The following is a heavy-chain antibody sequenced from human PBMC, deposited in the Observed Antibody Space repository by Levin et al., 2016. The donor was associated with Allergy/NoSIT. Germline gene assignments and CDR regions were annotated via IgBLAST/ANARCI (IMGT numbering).Heavy chain of an antibody. V-gene: IGHV1-18*01. J-gene: IGHJ4*02. CDR3: ARRYYGSGSPMPDY. Sequence: ASVKVSCKASGYTFTSYGISWVRQAPGQGLEWMGWISAYNGNTNYAQKLQGRVTMTTDTSTSTAYMELRSLRSDDTAMYYCARRYYGSGSPMPDYWGQGTLVTVSS. D-gene: IGHD3-10*01. CDR1: GYTFTSYG. CDR2: ISAYNGNT.